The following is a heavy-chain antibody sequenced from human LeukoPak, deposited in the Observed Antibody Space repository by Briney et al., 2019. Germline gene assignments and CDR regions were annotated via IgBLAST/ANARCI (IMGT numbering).Heavy chain of an antibody. CDR3: ASGRGYSYGSNPNNYYFDY. CDR1: GYTFTGYY. Sequence: GASVKVSCKASGYTFTGYYMHWVRQAPGQGLEWMGWINPNSGGTNYAQKFQGRVTMTRDTSISTAYMELSRLRSDDTAVYYCASGRGYSYGSNPNNYYFDYWGQGTLVTVSS. V-gene: IGHV1-2*02. J-gene: IGHJ4*02. D-gene: IGHD5-18*01. CDR2: INPNSGGT.